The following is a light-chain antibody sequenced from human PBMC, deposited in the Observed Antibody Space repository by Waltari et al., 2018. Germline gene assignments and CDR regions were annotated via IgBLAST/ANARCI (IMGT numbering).Light chain of an antibody. CDR2: DVS. Sequence: QSALTQPASVSGSPGRSITISCTGTSSDVGGYSYVSWYQQHPGKAPKLMIYDVSARPSGVSNRFSGSKSGNAAALTISGLQAEDEADDYGSSYTSSSTVVFGGGTKLTVL. CDR3: SSYTSSSTVV. J-gene: IGLJ2*01. V-gene: IGLV2-14*03. CDR1: SSDVGGYSY.